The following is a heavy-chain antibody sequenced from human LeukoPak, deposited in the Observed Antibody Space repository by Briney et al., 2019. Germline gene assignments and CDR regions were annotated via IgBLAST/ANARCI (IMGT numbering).Heavy chain of an antibody. J-gene: IGHJ4*02. CDR1: GFTFSSYA. D-gene: IGHD4-17*01. CDR3: AAAVNTGRAEHY. Sequence: GGSLRLSCAASGFTFSSYAMTWVRQAPGKGLEWVSSINNSGTDTYYEDSVKGRLTISRDNSKNTLFLHINSLSAEDTAVYFCAAAVNTGRAEHYWGQGTLVTASS. V-gene: IGHV3-23*01. CDR2: INNSGTDT.